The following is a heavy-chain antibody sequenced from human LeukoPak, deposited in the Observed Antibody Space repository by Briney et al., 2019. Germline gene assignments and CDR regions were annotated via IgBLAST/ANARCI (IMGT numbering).Heavy chain of an antibody. CDR2: IYTSGST. D-gene: IGHD3-22*01. V-gene: IGHV4-4*07. CDR3: TRAPNRITLMIGDAFAI. J-gene: IGHJ3*02. Sequence: SETLSLTCTVSGGSISSYYWSWIRQPAGKGLEWIWRIYTSGSTNYNPSLKSRVTMSVDTSKNQFSLKMSSVTAADTAVYYCTRAPNRITLMIGDAFAIWGQGTMVTISS. CDR1: GGSISSYY.